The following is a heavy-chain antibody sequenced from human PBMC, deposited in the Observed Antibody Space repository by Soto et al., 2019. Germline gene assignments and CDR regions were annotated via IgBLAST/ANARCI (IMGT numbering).Heavy chain of an antibody. CDR3: ASSHAGAHITAAVH. CDR2: IYYSGST. J-gene: IGHJ4*02. Sequence: PSETLSLTCTVSDGSISSTNYYWGWIRQPPGKGLEWIGSIYYSGSTNYNPSLKSRVTISVDTSKNQFSLKLSSVTAADTAVYYCASSHAGAHITAAVHWGQGTLVTVSS. CDR1: DGSISSTNYY. D-gene: IGHD6-13*01. V-gene: IGHV4-39*07.